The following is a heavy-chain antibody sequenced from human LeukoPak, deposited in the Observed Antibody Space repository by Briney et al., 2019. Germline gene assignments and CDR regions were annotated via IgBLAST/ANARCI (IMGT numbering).Heavy chain of an antibody. D-gene: IGHD7-27*01. Sequence: GESLKISCKASGYSFTSYWIGWVRHMPGKGLEWMGIIDPSDSETRYTPSFQGQVTISVDKSLTTAYLQWNSLKASETAMYYCARQTAMGRSGDYWGQGTLVPVSS. CDR3: ARQTAMGRSGDY. CDR2: IDPSDSET. J-gene: IGHJ4*02. V-gene: IGHV5-51*01. CDR1: GYSFTSYW.